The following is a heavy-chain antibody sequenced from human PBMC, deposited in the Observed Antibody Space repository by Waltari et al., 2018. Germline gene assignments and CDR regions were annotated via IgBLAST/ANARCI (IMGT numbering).Heavy chain of an antibody. V-gene: IGHV4-59*01. CDR1: GGSISGFY. D-gene: IGHD2-21*02. J-gene: IGHJ5*02. CDR2: IYYTGST. CDR3: ARGGGGDWEWFDP. Sequence: QVQLQESGPSLLKPSETLSLICTVSGGSISGFYWSWVRQPPGKGLDWIAYIYYTGSTIFNPSLKSRVTMSVDTSKNQFSLKLSSVTAADTACYYCARGGGGDWEWFDPWGQGTLVTVSS.